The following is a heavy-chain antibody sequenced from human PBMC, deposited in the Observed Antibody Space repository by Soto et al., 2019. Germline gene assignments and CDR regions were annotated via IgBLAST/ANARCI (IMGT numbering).Heavy chain of an antibody. Sequence: SVNVSCKASGGTFSSYAISWVRQAPGQGLEWMGGIIPIFGTANYAQKFQGRVTITADKSTSTAYMELSSLRSEDTAVYYCATARAAAAAEYHYWGMDVWGQWTTVT. V-gene: IGHV1-69*06. D-gene: IGHD6-13*01. CDR1: GGTFSSYA. J-gene: IGHJ6*02. CDR2: IIPIFGTA. CDR3: ATARAAAAAEYHYWGMDV.